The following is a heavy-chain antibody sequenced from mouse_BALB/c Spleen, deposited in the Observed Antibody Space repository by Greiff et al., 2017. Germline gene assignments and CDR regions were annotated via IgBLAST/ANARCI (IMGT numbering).Heavy chain of an antibody. D-gene: IGHD2-3*01. V-gene: IGHV1-69*02. CDR2: IYPSDSYT. J-gene: IGHJ2*01. CDR1: GYTFTSYW. Sequence: QVQLQQPGAELVRPGASVKLSCKASGYTFTSYWINWVKQRPGQGLEWIGNIYPSDSYTNYNQKFKDKATLTVDKSSSTAYMQLSSPTSEDSAVYYCKVSSDYDGYYPDYWGQGTTLTVSS. CDR3: KVSSDYDGYYPDY.